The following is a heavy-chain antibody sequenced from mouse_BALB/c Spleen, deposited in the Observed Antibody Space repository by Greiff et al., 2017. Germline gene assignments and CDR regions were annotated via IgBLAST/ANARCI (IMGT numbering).Heavy chain of an antibody. Sequence: EVQLQESGPELVKPGASVKISCKASGYTFTDYYMNWVKQSHGKSLEWIGLVNPNNGGTSYNQKFKGKATLTVDKSSSTAYMELRSLTSEDSAVYYCAEGTTEGYWGQGTSVTVSS. CDR1: GYTFTDYY. CDR2: VNPNNGGT. J-gene: IGHJ4*01. D-gene: IGHD1-1*01. V-gene: IGHV1-26*01. CDR3: AEGTTEGY.